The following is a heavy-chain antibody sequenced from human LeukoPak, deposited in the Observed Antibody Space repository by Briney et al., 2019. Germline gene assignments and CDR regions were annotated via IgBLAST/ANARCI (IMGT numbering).Heavy chain of an antibody. Sequence: ASVKVSCKASGYIFTGYHIHWVRQAPGQGLEWMGWINPDSGDTKYAQKFQDRVTMTRDTSNSTAYMELTGLRSDDTAVYYCVSRRINFDYWGQGALVTVSS. D-gene: IGHD1-14*01. CDR1: GYIFTGYH. CDR3: VSRRINFDY. V-gene: IGHV1-2*02. J-gene: IGHJ4*02. CDR2: INPDSGDT.